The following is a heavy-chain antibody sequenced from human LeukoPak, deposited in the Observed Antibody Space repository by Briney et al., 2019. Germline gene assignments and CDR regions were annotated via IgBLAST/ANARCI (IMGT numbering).Heavy chain of an antibody. D-gene: IGHD6-13*01. Sequence: SETLSLTCTVSGGSTSSSSYYWGWIRQPPGKGLEWIGSIYYSGSTYYNPSLKSRVTISVDTSKNQFSLKLSSVTAADTAVYYCARRDSSSWYTQAFDYWGQGTLVTVSS. CDR2: IYYSGST. J-gene: IGHJ4*02. CDR3: ARRDSSSWYTQAFDY. V-gene: IGHV4-39*01. CDR1: GGSTSSSSYY.